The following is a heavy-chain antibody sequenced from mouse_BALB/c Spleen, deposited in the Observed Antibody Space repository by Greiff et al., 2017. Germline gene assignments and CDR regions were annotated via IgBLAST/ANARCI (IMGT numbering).Heavy chain of an antibody. Sequence: EVMLVESGGGLVQPGGSLRLSCATSGFTFTDYYMSWVRQPPGKALEWLGFIRNKANGYTTEYSASVKGRFTISRDNSQSILYLQMNTLRAEDSATYYCARAPLTGQFAYWGQGTLVTVSA. CDR2: IRNKANGYTT. CDR3: ARAPLTGQFAY. CDR1: GFTFTDYY. D-gene: IGHD3-3*01. J-gene: IGHJ3*01. V-gene: IGHV7-3*02.